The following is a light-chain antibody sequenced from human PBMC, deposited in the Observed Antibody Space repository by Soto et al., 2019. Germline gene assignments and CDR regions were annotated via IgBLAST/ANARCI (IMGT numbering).Light chain of an antibody. CDR3: TDSNFLLSP. V-gene: IGKV1-5*01. Sequence: MSLSLAAVSSKKKDKVTMTARATQSISSWLAWYQHKPGEAPKLLIYDASDLETGVPLRFSGRGSETEFTLTINCLQADDFVRYCCTDSNFLLSPFGQ. CDR1: QSISSW. J-gene: IGKJ1*01. CDR2: DAS.